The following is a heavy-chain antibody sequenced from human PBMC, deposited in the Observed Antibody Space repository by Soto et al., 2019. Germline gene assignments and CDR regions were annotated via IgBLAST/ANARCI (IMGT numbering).Heavy chain of an antibody. D-gene: IGHD3-22*01. Sequence: GGSLRLSCVASGFTFSSYWMHWVRQAPGQGLVWVSRINSDGSSTSYADSVKGRFTISRDNAKNTLYLQMNSLRAEDTAVYYCAIRASYYDSSGYFDYWGQGTLVTVSS. CDR1: GFTFSSYW. V-gene: IGHV3-74*01. CDR3: AIRASYYDSSGYFDY. CDR2: INSDGSST. J-gene: IGHJ4*02.